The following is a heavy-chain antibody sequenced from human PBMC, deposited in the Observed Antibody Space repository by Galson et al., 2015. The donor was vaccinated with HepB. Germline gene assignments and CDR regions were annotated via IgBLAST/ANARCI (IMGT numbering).Heavy chain of an antibody. J-gene: IGHJ6*02. D-gene: IGHD6-6*01. CDR1: GFTFSSYG. CDR2: ISYDGSNK. Sequence: SLRLSCAASGFTFSSYGMHWVRQAPGKGLEWVAVISYDGSNKYYADSVKGRFTISRDNSKNTLYLQMNSLGAEDTAVYYCAKVLFPGIAARPENYGMDVWGQGTTVTVSS. CDR3: AKVLFPGIAARPENYGMDV. V-gene: IGHV3-30*18.